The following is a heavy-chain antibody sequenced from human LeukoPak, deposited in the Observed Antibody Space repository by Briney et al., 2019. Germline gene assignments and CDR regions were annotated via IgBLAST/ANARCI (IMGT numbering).Heavy chain of an antibody. CDR3: ARRLPFYGMDV. Sequence: PGGSLRLSRAASGFTVSSYGMNWVRQGPGKGLEWVSSITISGDTILYADSVKGRFTMSIDNAKNSLYLQVNSLRAEDAAVYYCARRLPFYGMDVWGQGTTVTVSS. D-gene: IGHD2-21*01. J-gene: IGHJ6*02. CDR2: ITISGDTI. CDR1: GFTVSSYG. V-gene: IGHV3-48*03.